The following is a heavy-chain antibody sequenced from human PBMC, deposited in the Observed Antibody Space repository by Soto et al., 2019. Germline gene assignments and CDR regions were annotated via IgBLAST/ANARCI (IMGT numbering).Heavy chain of an antibody. Sequence: SVKVSCKVSGFTFSSSAVKWVRQARGQRLEWIEWIVVASGNTNYAQKFQERVTITREMATSTAYMELSSLRSQDTAVNYCASDRYCSSTRCYPYNFEYWGQGTLVTVPS. V-gene: IGHV1-58*01. J-gene: IGHJ4*02. D-gene: IGHD2-2*01. CDR2: IVVASGNT. CDR3: ASDRYCSSTRCYPYNFEY. CDR1: GFTFSSSA.